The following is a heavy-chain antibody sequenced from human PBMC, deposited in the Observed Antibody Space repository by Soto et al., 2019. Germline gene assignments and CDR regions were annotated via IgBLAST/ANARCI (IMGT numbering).Heavy chain of an antibody. D-gene: IGHD1-26*01. CDR1: GFTFSSDW. J-gene: IGHJ4*02. Sequence: GGSLRLSCAASGFTFSSDWMHWVRQAPGKGLEWLSGINWNGGSTGYADSVRGRFTISRDNAKNSLYLQMNSLRAEDTALYYCARGRVVGATPPFDYWGQGTLVTVSS. CDR2: INWNGGST. CDR3: ARGRVVGATPPFDY. V-gene: IGHV3-20*04.